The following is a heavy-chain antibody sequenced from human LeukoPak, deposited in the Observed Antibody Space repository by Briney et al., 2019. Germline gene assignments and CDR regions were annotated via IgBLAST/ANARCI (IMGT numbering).Heavy chain of an antibody. J-gene: IGHJ4*02. CDR1: GFTFSSYS. Sequence: GGSLRLSCAASGFTFSSYSMNWVRQAPGKGLEWDSSISSSSSYIYYADSVKVRFTISRDNAKNSLYLQMNSLRAEDTAVYYCARDDYYDSSGYHYETDYWGQGTLVTVSS. D-gene: IGHD3-22*01. CDR3: ARDDYYDSSGYHYETDY. CDR2: ISSSSSYI. V-gene: IGHV3-21*01.